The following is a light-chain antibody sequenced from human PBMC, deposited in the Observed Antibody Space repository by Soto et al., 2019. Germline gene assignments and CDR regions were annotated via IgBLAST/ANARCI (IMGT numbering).Light chain of an antibody. Sequence: EIVLTQSPGTLSLSPGERATLSCRASQSVSSSSLAWYQQKRGQAPRLLIHDASSRATGIPDRFSGSGSGTDFTLTISRLEPEDFAVYYCQQYDGSPRTFGQGTKVDI. CDR1: QSVSSSS. V-gene: IGKV3-20*01. J-gene: IGKJ1*01. CDR3: QQYDGSPRT. CDR2: DAS.